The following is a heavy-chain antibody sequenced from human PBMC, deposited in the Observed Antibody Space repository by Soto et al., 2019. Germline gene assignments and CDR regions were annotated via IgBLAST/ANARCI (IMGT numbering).Heavy chain of an antibody. CDR1: GFASGGFS. D-gene: IGHD6-13*01. J-gene: IGHJ4*02. CDR3: ARGPSTAVHDY. CDR2: ISSSSTYT. V-gene: IGHV3-21*03. Sequence: GGSLTPSCVASGFASGGFSMNWVRQAPGQGLEWVSSISSSSTYTYYGDSVRGRFTITRDNGKKSLYLQMNSLRVDDTAVYYCARGPSTAVHDYWGQGTLVTVSS.